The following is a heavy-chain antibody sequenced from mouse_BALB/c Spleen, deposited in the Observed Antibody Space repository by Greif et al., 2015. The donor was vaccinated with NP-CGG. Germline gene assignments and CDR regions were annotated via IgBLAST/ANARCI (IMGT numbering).Heavy chain of an antibody. D-gene: IGHD2-14*01. CDR3: ARKGVRRAMDY. V-gene: IGHV1-77*01. CDR2: IYSGSGNT. CDR1: GYTFTDYY. J-gene: IGHJ4*01. Sequence: QVQLQQSGAELARPGASVKLSCKASGYTFTDYYINWVKQRTGQGLEWIGEIYSGSGNTYYNEKFKGKATLTADKSSSTAYMQLSSLTSEDSAVYFCARKGVRRAMDYWGQGTSVTVSS.